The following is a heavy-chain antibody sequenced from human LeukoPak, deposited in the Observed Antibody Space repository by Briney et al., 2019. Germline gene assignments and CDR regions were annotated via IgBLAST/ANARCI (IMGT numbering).Heavy chain of an antibody. Sequence: GASVKVSCMASGYTFTSYAMHWVRQAPGQRLEWMGWINAGNGNTEYSQKFQGRVTITRDTSASTAYMELSSLRSEDTAVYYCARVYCSSTSCHYYFDYWGQGTLVTVSS. V-gene: IGHV1-3*01. CDR1: GYTFTSYA. J-gene: IGHJ4*02. D-gene: IGHD2-2*01. CDR2: INAGNGNT. CDR3: ARVYCSSTSCHYYFDY.